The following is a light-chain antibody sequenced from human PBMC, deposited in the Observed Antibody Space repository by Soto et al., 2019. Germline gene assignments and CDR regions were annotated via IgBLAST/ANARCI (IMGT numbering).Light chain of an antibody. CDR3: RQSYSTPLT. J-gene: IGKJ4*01. V-gene: IGKV1-39*01. Sequence: DIQMTQSPSSLSASVGDRVTITCRASQSISSYLNWYQQKPGEAPKLLIYAASSLQSGVPSRFSGSGSGTDFTLTISSLQPEDFATYYCRQSYSTPLTFGGGTKVDIK. CDR1: QSISSY. CDR2: AAS.